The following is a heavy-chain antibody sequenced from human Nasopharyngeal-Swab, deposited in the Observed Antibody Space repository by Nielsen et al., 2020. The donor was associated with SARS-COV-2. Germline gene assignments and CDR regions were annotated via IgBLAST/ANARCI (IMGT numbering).Heavy chain of an antibody. CDR2: IYYSGST. V-gene: IGHV4-31*03. J-gene: IGHJ4*02. Sequence: SETLSLTCTVPGGSISSGGYYWSWIRQHPGKGLEWIGYIYYSGSTYYNPSLKSRVTISVDTSKNQFSLKLSSVTAADTAVYYCARGPRGRGYSYGRVGYWGQGTLVTVSS. CDR1: GGSISSGGYY. CDR3: ARGPRGRGYSYGRVGY. D-gene: IGHD5-18*01.